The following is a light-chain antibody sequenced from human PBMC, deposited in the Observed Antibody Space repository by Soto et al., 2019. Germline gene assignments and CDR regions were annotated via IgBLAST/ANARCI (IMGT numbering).Light chain of an antibody. CDR3: QQYNTYRWT. V-gene: IGKV1-5*03. CDR1: QSISSW. CDR2: KAY. Sequence: DIQMNQSPSTLSASVGDRVTITCRASQSISSWLAGYQQKPGKAPKLQIDKAYHLESGGPSRFSRSVSGTDFTFTISSHQRYYFASYYCQQYNTYRWTFVLATKEEIK. J-gene: IGKJ1*01.